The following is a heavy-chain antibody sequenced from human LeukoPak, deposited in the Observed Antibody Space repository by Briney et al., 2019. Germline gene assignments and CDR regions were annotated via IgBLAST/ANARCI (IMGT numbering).Heavy chain of an antibody. CDR2: IYHSGST. D-gene: IGHD4-23*01. CDR1: GGSISTSSGNC. J-gene: IGHJ4*02. V-gene: IGHV4-4*02. Sequence: SETLSLTCAVSGGSISTSSGNCWTWVRQPPGKGLEWIGEIYHSGSTNYNPSLKSRVTMLLDKSKNQFSLKLSSVTAADTAVYYCARNGGNSDFDYWGQGTLVTVSS. CDR3: ARNGGNSDFDY.